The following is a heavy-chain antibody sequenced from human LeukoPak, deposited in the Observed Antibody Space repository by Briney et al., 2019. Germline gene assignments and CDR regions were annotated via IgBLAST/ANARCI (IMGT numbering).Heavy chain of an antibody. Sequence: PSETLSLTCTVSGASISTYYWSWIRQPPGKGLEWIGYIYYSGSTNYNPSLKSRVTISVDTSKNQFSLKLSSVTAADTAVYYCARHEYAVAGIFDYWGQGTLVTVSS. J-gene: IGHJ4*02. V-gene: IGHV4-59*08. CDR1: GASISTYY. CDR3: ARHEYAVAGIFDY. D-gene: IGHD6-19*01. CDR2: IYYSGST.